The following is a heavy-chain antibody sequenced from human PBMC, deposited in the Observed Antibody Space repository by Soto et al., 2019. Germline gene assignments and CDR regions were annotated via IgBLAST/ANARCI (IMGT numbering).Heavy chain of an antibody. Sequence: GGSLRLSCAASGFTFSSYAMSWVRQAPGKGLEWVSAISGSGGSTYYADSVKGRFTISRDNSKNTLYLQMNSLRAEDTAVYYCAKDWVSGGVIAYFDYWGQGTLVTVSS. CDR3: AKDWVSGGVIAYFDY. J-gene: IGHJ4*02. CDR2: ISGSGGST. CDR1: GFTFSSYA. V-gene: IGHV3-23*01. D-gene: IGHD3-16*02.